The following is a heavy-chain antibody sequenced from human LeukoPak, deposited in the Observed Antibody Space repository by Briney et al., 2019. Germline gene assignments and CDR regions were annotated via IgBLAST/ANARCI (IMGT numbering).Heavy chain of an antibody. Sequence: GSLRLSCVASGFTLRSYVMNWVRQPPGKGLEWIREINHSGSTNYNPSLKSRVTISVDTSKNQFSLKLSSVTAADTAVYYCARTGYSYGYPIYFDYWGQGTLVTVSS. CDR3: ARTGYSYGYPIYFDY. CDR1: GFTLRSYV. J-gene: IGHJ4*02. CDR2: INHSGST. D-gene: IGHD5-18*01. V-gene: IGHV4-34*01.